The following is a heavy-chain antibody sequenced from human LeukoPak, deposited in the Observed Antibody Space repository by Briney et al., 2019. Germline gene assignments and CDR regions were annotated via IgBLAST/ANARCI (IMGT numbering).Heavy chain of an antibody. J-gene: IGHJ4*02. Sequence: ASVKVSCKASGYTFTGYYMHWVRQAPGQGIEWMGWINPNSGGTNYAQKFQGRVTMTRDTSISTAYMELSRLRSDDTAVYYCARGQYYDFWSDYWGQGTLVTVSS. CDR3: ARGQYYDFWSDY. V-gene: IGHV1-2*02. D-gene: IGHD3-3*01. CDR1: GYTFTGYY. CDR2: INPNSGGT.